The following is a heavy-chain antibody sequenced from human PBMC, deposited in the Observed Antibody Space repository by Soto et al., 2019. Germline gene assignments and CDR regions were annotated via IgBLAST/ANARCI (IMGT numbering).Heavy chain of an antibody. CDR3: ARDRHSGYYYYGMDV. V-gene: IGHV3-11*01. J-gene: IGHJ6*02. CDR1: GFTFIDYY. D-gene: IGHD1-26*01. Sequence: LRLSCAASGFTFIDYYMSWIRQAPGKGLEWVSYISSSGSTIYYADSVKGRFTISRDNAKNSLYLQMNSLRAEDTAVYYCARDRHSGYYYYGMDVWGQGTTVTVSS. CDR2: ISSSGSTI.